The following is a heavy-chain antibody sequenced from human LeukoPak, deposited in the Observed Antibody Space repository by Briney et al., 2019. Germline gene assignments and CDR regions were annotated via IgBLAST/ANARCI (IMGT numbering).Heavy chain of an antibody. CDR2: ISYDGGHK. CDR3: ARGGYYYDY. Sequence: GRSLRLSCAASGFTFNNFGVHWVRQAPGKGLEWVAVISYDGGHKYYADSVKGRFTISRDNAKNSLYLQMNSLRAEDTAVYYCARGGYYYDYWGQGTLVTVSS. J-gene: IGHJ4*02. D-gene: IGHD3-16*01. CDR1: GFTFNNFG. V-gene: IGHV3-30*03.